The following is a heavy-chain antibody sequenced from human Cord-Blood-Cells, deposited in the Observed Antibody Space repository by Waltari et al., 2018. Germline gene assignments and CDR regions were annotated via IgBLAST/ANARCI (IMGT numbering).Heavy chain of an antibody. CDR3: ARQKSTIFGVVTDFDY. Sequence: QLQLQESGPGLVKPSETLSLTCTVSGGSIRSSSYYWGWIRQPPGKGLEWIGSIYYSGSTYYNPSLKSRVTISVDTSKNQFSLKLSSVTAADTAVYYCARQKSTIFGVVTDFDYWGQGTLVTVSS. V-gene: IGHV4-39*01. CDR1: GGSIRSSSYY. D-gene: IGHD3-3*01. CDR2: IYYSGST. J-gene: IGHJ4*02.